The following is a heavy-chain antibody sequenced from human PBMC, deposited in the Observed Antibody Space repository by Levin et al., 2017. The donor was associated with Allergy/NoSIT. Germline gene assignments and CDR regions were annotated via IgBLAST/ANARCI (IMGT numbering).Heavy chain of an antibody. CDR2: ISSSGSTI. CDR3: ASLRPGSRAALY. Sequence: GESLKISCAASGFTLSSLEMKWVRQAPGKGLEWVSYISSSGSTIYYADSVKGRFTISRDNAKNSLYLQMNSLRAEDTAVYYCASLRPGSRAALYWGQGTLVTVSS. CDR1: GFTLSSLE. J-gene: IGHJ4*02. V-gene: IGHV3-48*03. D-gene: IGHD2-15*01.